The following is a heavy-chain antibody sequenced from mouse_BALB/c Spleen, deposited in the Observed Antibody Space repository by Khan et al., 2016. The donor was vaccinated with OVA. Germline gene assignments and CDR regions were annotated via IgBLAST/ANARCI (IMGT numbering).Heavy chain of an antibody. Sequence: QVQLKQSGPGLVAPSQNLSLTCTVSGFSLSDYGVSWIRQPPGKGLEWLGVIWGGGSTYYNSDLKSRLSISKDNSKSQVFLKMSSLQSDDTAMFYCAIGDCAYYYTLDYWGQGTSVTVSS. CDR1: GFSLSDYG. CDR3: AIGDCAYYYTLDY. J-gene: IGHJ4*01. D-gene: IGHD3-3*01. V-gene: IGHV2-6-5*01. CDR2: IWGGGST.